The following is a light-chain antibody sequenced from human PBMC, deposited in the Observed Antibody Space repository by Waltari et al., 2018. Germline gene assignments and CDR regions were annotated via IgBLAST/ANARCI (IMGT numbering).Light chain of an antibody. CDR2: GAS. Sequence: EVVLTQSPGTLSLSPGERATLSCRASQRVYSTFLVWYQQKPGQAPRLLIYGASRRATGIPDRFSGSGSGTDFTLNINRLEPEDFAVYYCQQYEFSQWTFGQGTKVEIK. V-gene: IGKV3-20*01. CDR3: QQYEFSQWT. J-gene: IGKJ1*01. CDR1: QRVYSTF.